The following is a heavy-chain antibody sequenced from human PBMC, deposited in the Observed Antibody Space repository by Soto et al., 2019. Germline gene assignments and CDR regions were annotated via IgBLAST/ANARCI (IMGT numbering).Heavy chain of an antibody. CDR3: AKDSSGSYYKNWFDP. CDR1: GFTFSSYA. J-gene: IGHJ5*02. CDR2: ISGSGGST. V-gene: IGHV3-23*01. D-gene: IGHD3-10*01. Sequence: GGSLRLPCAASGFTFSSYAMSWVRQAPGKGLEWVSAISGSGGSTYYADSVKGRFTISRDNSKNTLYLQMNSLRAEDTAVYYCAKDSSGSYYKNWFDPWGQGTLVTVSS.